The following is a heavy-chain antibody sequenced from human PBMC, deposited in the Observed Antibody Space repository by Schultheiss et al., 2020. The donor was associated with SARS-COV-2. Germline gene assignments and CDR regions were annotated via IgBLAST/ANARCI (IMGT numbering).Heavy chain of an antibody. Sequence: SETLSLTCAVYGGSFSGYYWSWIRQPPGKRLEWIGYMYSRGSATYNPSLKSRVTILIDTSKNQFSLKLSSVTAADTAVYYCAREFRDRYYYYYMDVWGKGTTVTVSS. CDR3: AREFRDRYYYYYMDV. J-gene: IGHJ6*03. CDR2: MYSRGSA. CDR1: GGSFSGYY. V-gene: IGHV4-59*12.